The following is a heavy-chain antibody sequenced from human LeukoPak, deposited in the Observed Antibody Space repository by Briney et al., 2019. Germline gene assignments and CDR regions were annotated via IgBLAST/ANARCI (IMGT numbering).Heavy chain of an antibody. CDR3: ARASPYYDYVWGSYPDY. D-gene: IGHD3-16*02. V-gene: IGHV3-11*01. CDR2: ISSSGSTI. J-gene: IGHJ4*02. CDR1: GGSFSGYY. Sequence: LSLTCAVYGGSFSGYYWSWIRQAPGKGLEWVSYISSSGSTIYYADSVKGRFTISRDNAKNSLYLQMNGLRAEDTAVYYCARASPYYDYVWGSYPDYWGQGTLVTVSS.